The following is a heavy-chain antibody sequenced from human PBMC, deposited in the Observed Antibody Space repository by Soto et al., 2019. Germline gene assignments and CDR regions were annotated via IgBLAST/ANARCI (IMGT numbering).Heavy chain of an antibody. V-gene: IGHV1-2*02. CDR2: INPKSGGT. CDR3: ARDFLAYCGGDCYSYDAFDI. Sequence: ASVKVSCKASGYTFTDNYLHWVRQAPGQGLEWMGWINPKSGGTDFALRFQGRVSMTRDTAITTAYMELSRLRSDDTAVYYCARDFLAYCGGDCYSYDAFDIWGQGTMVTVSS. CDR1: GYTFTDNY. J-gene: IGHJ3*02. D-gene: IGHD2-21*02.